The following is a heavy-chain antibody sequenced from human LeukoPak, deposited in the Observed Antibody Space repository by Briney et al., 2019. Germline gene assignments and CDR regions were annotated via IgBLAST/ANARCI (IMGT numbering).Heavy chain of an antibody. Sequence: GESLKISCKGSGYSFTSYWIGWVRQMPGKGLEWMGIIYPGDSDTRYSPSFQGQVTISADKSISTAYLQWSSLKASDTAMYYCARQSLSYYYGSGSSRHYYYYYMDVWGKGTTVTVSS. D-gene: IGHD3-10*01. CDR1: GYSFTSYW. CDR3: ARQSLSYYYGSGSSRHYYYYYMDV. CDR2: IYPGDSDT. J-gene: IGHJ6*03. V-gene: IGHV5-51*01.